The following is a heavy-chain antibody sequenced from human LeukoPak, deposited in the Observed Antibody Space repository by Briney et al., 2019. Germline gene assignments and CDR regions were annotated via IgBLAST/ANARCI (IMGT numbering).Heavy chain of an antibody. CDR1: GGSISSGGYY. CDR3: ARRTSMIFFDY. CDR2: IYYSGST. J-gene: IGHJ4*02. V-gene: IGHV4-31*03. Sequence: SETLSLTCTVSGGSISSGGYYWSWIRQHPGKGLEWIGYIYYSGSTYYNPSLKSRVTISVDTSKNQFSLKLSSVTAADTAIYYCARRTSMIFFDYWGQGTLVTVSS. D-gene: IGHD3-22*01.